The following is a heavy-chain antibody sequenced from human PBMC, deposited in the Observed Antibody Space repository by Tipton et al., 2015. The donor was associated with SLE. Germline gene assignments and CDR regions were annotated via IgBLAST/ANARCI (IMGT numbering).Heavy chain of an antibody. J-gene: IGHJ4*02. D-gene: IGHD4-17*01. CDR2: IYYSGST. CDR3: ARGGRGYGDYEFDY. Sequence: TLSLTCTVSGGSISSYYWSWIRQPPGKGLEWIGYIYYSGSTNYNPSLKSRVTISVDTSKNQFSLKLSSVTAADTAVYYCARGGRGYGDYEFDYWGQGTLVTVSS. V-gene: IGHV4-59*01. CDR1: GGSISSYY.